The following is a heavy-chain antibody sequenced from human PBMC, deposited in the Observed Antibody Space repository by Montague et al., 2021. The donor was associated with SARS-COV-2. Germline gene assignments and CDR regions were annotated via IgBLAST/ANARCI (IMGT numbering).Heavy chain of an antibody. CDR2: THHGGST. J-gene: IGHJ6*03. V-gene: IGHV4-34*01. CDR1: GGSFSTYS. D-gene: IGHD3-10*01. CDR3: ARLGDGVVPSPILGVGPYYSYYYMDV. Sequence: SETLSLICAVHGGSFSTYSWNWIRQPPGKGLEWIGETHHGGSTNYNPSLKSRVTISADTSKNQFSLKLTSVAAADTAIYYCARLGDGVVPSPILGVGPYYSYYYMDVWGKGTTVTVSS.